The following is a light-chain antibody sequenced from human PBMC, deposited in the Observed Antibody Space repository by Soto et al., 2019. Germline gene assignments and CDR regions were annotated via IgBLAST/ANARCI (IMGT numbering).Light chain of an antibody. CDR2: DSD. CDR3: GTCDSSLSGHVV. J-gene: IGLJ2*01. CDR1: SSTIGNNH. V-gene: IGLV1-51*01. Sequence: QSVLTQPPSVSAAPGQKVTISCSGSSSTIGNNHVSWYQKLPGTAPKLLIFDSDKRPSGIPDRFSGSKSGTSATLGITGLQTGDEAYYCCGTCDSSLSGHVVFGEGTKLTVL.